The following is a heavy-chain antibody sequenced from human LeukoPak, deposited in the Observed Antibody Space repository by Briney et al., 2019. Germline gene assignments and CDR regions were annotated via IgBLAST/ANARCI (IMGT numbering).Heavy chain of an antibody. CDR2: IYYSGST. V-gene: IGHV4-59*08. Sequence: SETLSLTWTVSGGSISSYYWSWIRQPPGKGLEWIGYIYYSGSTNYNPSLKSRVTISVDTSKNQFSLKLSSVTAADTAVYYCARLRDGYNWDYFHYWGQGTLVTVSS. D-gene: IGHD5-24*01. CDR1: GGSISSYY. CDR3: ARLRDGYNWDYFHY. J-gene: IGHJ4*02.